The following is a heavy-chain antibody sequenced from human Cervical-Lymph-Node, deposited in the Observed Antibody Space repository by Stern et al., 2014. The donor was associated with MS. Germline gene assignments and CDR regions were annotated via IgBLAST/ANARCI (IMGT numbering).Heavy chain of an antibody. CDR3: ARDRSMEVTPFFDY. CDR1: GGTFNNYA. V-gene: IGHV1-69*01. Sequence: VQLVESGAEVKKPWSSVRVSCSASGGTFNNYAIAWVRQAPGPGLEWLGGIIPLVGTSNYAPIFTRRLILNADDFSTVYMELSGLTSDDTAVYYCARDRSMEVTPFFDYWGQGTLVTVSS. D-gene: IGHD3-3*01. CDR2: IIPLVGTS. J-gene: IGHJ4*02.